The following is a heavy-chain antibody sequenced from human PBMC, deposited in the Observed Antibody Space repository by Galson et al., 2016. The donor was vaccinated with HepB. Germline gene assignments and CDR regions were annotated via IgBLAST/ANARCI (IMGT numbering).Heavy chain of an antibody. CDR2: IYSTGTT. V-gene: IGHV3-53*01. Sequence: SLRLSCAASGFTVSNNYMIWFRQAPGKGLEWVSLIYSTGTTPYADSVKGRFTIPRDSSKNTLYLQMNSLRAEDTAIYYCARDSGTPPPRRGPSSGYWGQGTLVTVSS. D-gene: IGHD1-26*01. CDR1: GFTVSNNY. J-gene: IGHJ4*02. CDR3: ARDSGTPPPRRGPSSGY.